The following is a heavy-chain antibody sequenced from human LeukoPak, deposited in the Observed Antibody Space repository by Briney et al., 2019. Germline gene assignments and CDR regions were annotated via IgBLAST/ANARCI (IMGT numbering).Heavy chain of an antibody. CDR1: GGSISSYY. V-gene: IGHV4-59*08. CDR3: ARFSSSHFDS. D-gene: IGHD6-6*01. CDR2: IYYSGST. J-gene: IGHJ4*02. Sequence: SETLSLTCTVSGGSISSYYWSWIRQPPGKGLEWIGYIYYSGSTFYNPSLKSRVTISVDTSKNQFSLKLSSVTAADTAVYYCARFSSSHFDSWGQGTLVTVSS.